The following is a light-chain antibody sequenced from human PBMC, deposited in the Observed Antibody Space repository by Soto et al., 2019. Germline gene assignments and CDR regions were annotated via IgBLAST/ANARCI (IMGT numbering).Light chain of an antibody. CDR3: SSYTSSSTLGV. Sequence: QSALTQPASVSGSPGQSITISCTGTSSDVGGYNYVSWYQQHPGKAPKLMIYDVSNRPSGVSNRFSGSKSGNTASLTISGLQAGDGADYYCSSYTSSSTLGVFGGGTKVTVL. CDR2: DVS. CDR1: SSDVGGYNY. V-gene: IGLV2-14*01. J-gene: IGLJ3*02.